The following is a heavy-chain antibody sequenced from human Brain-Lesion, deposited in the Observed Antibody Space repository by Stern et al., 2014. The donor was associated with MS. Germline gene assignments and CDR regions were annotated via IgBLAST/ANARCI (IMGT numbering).Heavy chain of an antibody. J-gene: IGHJ4*02. V-gene: IGHV4-39*01. CDR2: VYYSGNT. CDR1: GDSLSSSTFY. CDR3: ARHQLGYGYAYLRY. Sequence: QLLESGPGLVKPSDTLSLTCSVSGDSLSSSTFYWGWIRQPPGKGPEWIGSVYYSGNTYYHPSLKSRVTISVDTPKTQFSLRLPSVTAADTAVYYCARHQLGYGYAYLRYWGQGTLVTVSS. D-gene: IGHD5-18*01.